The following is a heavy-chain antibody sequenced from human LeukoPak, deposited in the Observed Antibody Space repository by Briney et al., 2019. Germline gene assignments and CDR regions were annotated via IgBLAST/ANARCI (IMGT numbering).Heavy chain of an antibody. CDR3: ARERGGHYYDY. CDR2: INPSGGST. CDR1: GYTFTSYY. J-gene: IGHJ4*02. V-gene: IGHV1-46*01. Sequence: APVKVSCKTSGYTFTSYYMHWVRQAPGQGLEWMGIINPSGGSTSYAQKFQGRVTMTRDASTSTVYMELSSLRSEDTGVYYCARERGGHYYDYWGQGTLVTVSS. D-gene: IGHD3-16*01.